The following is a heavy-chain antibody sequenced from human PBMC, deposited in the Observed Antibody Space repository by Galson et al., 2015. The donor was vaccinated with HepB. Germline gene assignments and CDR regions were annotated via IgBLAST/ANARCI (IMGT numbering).Heavy chain of an antibody. CDR2: ISYDGSNK. CDR3: ARESAAAGTNYYYGMDV. V-gene: IGHV3-30*19. J-gene: IGHJ6*02. Sequence: SLRLSCAVSGFSFSYYGMHWVRQAPGKGLEWVAVISYDGSNKYYADSVKGRFTISRDNSKNTLYLQMNSLRAEDTAVYYCARESAAAGTNYYYGMDVWGQGTTVTVSS. CDR1: GFSFSYYG. D-gene: IGHD6-13*01.